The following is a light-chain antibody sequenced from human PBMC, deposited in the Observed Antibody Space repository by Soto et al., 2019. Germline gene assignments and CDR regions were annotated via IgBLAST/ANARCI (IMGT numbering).Light chain of an antibody. J-gene: IGKJ1*01. CDR2: GSS. CDR3: QQYVSLRT. V-gene: IGKV3-20*01. Sequence: EIVMTQSPGTLSLSPGERATLSCRASQTVGSSYLAWYQQIPGQAPRLLIYGSSSRATGIPDRFSGSGSGSDFTLTISRLEPEDSAVYFCQQYVSLRTFGQGTKVEIK. CDR1: QTVGSSY.